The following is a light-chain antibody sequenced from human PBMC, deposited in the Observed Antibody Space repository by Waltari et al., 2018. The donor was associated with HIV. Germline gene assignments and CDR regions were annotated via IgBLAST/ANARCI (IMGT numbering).Light chain of an antibody. V-gene: IGLV1-51*02. CDR2: ENN. J-gene: IGLJ2*01. CDR1: SSNIGNNY. CDR3: GTWDSSLSAVV. Sequence: QSVLTQPPSVSAAPGQKVTISCSGSSSNIGNNYLSWYHQLPGTAPKVLIYENNKRPSGIPDRFSGSKSGTSATLGVTGLQTGDEADYFCGTWDSSLSAVVFGGGTKLTVL.